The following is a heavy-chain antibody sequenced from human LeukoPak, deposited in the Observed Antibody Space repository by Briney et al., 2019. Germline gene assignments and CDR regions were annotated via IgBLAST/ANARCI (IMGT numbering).Heavy chain of an antibody. CDR2: IKEDGSEI. CDR3: AEGVYQLDY. Sequence: PGGSLRLSCAASGFTFSTYWMGWVRQAPGKGLEWVANIKEDGSEIYYLDSVKGRFTISRDNAKSSLYLQMNSLRAEDTAVYYCAEGVYQLDYWGQGTLVTVSS. CDR1: GFTFSTYW. V-gene: IGHV3-7*01. J-gene: IGHJ4*02. D-gene: IGHD2/OR15-2a*01.